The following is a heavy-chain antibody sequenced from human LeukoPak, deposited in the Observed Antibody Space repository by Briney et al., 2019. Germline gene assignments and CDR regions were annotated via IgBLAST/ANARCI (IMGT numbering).Heavy chain of an antibody. D-gene: IGHD3-3*01. CDR2: IYYSGST. Sequence: PSETLSLTCTVSGGSISSSSYYWGWIRQPPGKGLEWIGSIYYSGSTYYNPSLKSRVTISVDTSKNQFSLKLSSVTAADTAVYYCARPRGDFWSGYPKTYYMDVWGKGTTVTVSS. CDR1: GGSISSSSYY. V-gene: IGHV4-39*01. J-gene: IGHJ6*03. CDR3: ARPRGDFWSGYPKTYYMDV.